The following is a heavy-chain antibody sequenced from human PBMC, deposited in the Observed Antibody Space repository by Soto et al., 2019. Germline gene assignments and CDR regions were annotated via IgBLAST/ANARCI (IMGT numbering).Heavy chain of an antibody. CDR2: IFYSGST. CDR1: GGSISGGGYY. Sequence: SETLSLTCTVSGGSISGGGYYWSWIRQHPGKGLEWIGYIFYSGSTYYNPSLKSRVTISVDTSNNQFSRNLSSVTAAGTAVYYCGSSYYYHRSGYYLKVEGAFDTWGQGTMVTV. D-gene: IGHD3-22*01. CDR3: GSSYYYHRSGYYLKVEGAFDT. V-gene: IGHV4-31*03. J-gene: IGHJ3*02.